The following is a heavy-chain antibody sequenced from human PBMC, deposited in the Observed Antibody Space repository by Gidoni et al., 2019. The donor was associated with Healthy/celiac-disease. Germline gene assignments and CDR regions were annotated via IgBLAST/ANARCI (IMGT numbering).Heavy chain of an antibody. CDR2: ISSSSSTI. V-gene: IGHV3-48*02. Sequence: EVQLVESGGGLVQPGGSLRLSCAASGFTFSSYSMHWVRQAPGKGLEWVSYISSSSSTIYYADSVKGRFTISRDNAKNSLYLQMNSLGDEDTAVYYCARDGGLGYCSSTSCAGYYYYGMDVWGQGTTVTVSS. CDR3: ARDGGLGYCSSTSCAGYYYYGMDV. CDR1: GFTFSSYS. J-gene: IGHJ6*02. D-gene: IGHD2-2*01.